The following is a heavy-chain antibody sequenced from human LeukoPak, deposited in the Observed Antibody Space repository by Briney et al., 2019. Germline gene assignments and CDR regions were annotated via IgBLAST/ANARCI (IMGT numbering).Heavy chain of an antibody. Sequence: WASVKVSCKVSGYTLTELSMHWVRQAPGKGLEWRGGFDPEDGETIYAQKFQGRVTMTEDTSTDTAYMELSSQRSEDTAVYYCATGKSSSWYFNWFDPWGQGTLVTVSS. D-gene: IGHD6-13*01. J-gene: IGHJ5*02. CDR1: GYTLTELS. V-gene: IGHV1-24*01. CDR3: ATGKSSSWYFNWFDP. CDR2: FDPEDGET.